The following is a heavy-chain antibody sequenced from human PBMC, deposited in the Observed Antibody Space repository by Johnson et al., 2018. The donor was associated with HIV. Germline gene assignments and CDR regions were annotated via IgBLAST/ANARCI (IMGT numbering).Heavy chain of an antibody. D-gene: IGHD4/OR15-4a*01. CDR3: TTDVLGVDAFDI. CDR2: IKSKTDGGAT. J-gene: IGHJ3*02. Sequence: VQVVESGGGLVQPGGSLRLSCAASGFTFSNAWMSWVRQAPGKGLEWVGRIKSKTDGGATDYAAPVQGRFTISRDDSKNTLYLQMNSLKTEDTAVYYCTTDVLGVDAFDIWGQGTMVTVSS. CDR1: GFTFSNAW. V-gene: IGHV3-15*01.